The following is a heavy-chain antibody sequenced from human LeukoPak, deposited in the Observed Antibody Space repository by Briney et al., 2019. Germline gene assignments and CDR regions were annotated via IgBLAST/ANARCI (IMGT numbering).Heavy chain of an antibody. CDR3: ARDRLYTSDY. V-gene: IGHV3-74*03. CDR2: INSDGTMT. Sequence: PGGSLRLSCAASDFISFSMSWMHWVRQAPGPWLMWVALINSDGTMTSYADSVTGRFTISRDNAKNTLYLQMNGLRFENTAVYYCARDRLYTSDYWGQGTVVTVSS. D-gene: IGHD2-2*01. CDR1: DFISFSMSW. J-gene: IGHJ4*02.